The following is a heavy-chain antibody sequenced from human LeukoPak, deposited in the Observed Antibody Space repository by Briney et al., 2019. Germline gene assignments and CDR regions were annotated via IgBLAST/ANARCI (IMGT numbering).Heavy chain of an antibody. J-gene: IGHJ4*02. V-gene: IGHV3-33*01. CDR2: IWYDGSNK. D-gene: IGHD6-19*01. CDR3: ARDSSGPDY. Sequence: PGGSLRLSCAASGFTFSSYGMHWVRQAPGKGLEWVAVIWYDGSNKYYADSVKGRFTISRDNAKNSLFLQMNSLRAEDTAVYFCARDSSGPDYWGQGTLVTVSS. CDR1: GFTFSSYG.